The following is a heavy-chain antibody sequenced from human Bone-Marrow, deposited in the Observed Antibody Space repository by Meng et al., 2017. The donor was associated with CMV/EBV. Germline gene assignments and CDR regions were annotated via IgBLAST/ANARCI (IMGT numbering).Heavy chain of an antibody. CDR2: ISAYNGNS. V-gene: IGHV1-18*01. D-gene: IGHD3-3*01. CDR3: ARDSPPVWCGSYDYGMDV. J-gene: IGHJ6*02. Sequence: ASVKVSCKASGYTFSTSGITWVRQAPGQGLEWMGWISAYNGNSNYAQNFQGRVTMTTDTSTSTAYMELRSLRSDDTAVYYCARDSPPVWCGSYDYGMDVWGQGTTVTVSS. CDR1: GYTFSTSG.